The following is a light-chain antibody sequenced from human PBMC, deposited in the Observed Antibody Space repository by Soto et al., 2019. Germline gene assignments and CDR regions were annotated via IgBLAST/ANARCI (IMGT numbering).Light chain of an antibody. V-gene: IGLV1-40*01. Sequence: QSVLTQPPSVSGAPGQRVTISCTGCSSNIGAPYDVHWYQQLPGTPPKLLIYGNSNRPSGVPDRFSGSKSVTSTFLAITGLQAEDEADYYRQSYVNSLSGLVVFGGGTKLTVL. CDR3: QSYVNSLSGLVV. CDR2: GNS. CDR1: SSNIGAPYD. J-gene: IGLJ2*01.